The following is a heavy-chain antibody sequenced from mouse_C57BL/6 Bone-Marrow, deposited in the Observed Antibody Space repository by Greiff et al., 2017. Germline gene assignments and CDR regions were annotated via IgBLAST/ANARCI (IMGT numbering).Heavy chain of an antibody. D-gene: IGHD2-5*01. CDR3: TREGSNYPCAY. Sequence: QVHVKQSGAELVRPGASVTLSCKASGYTFTDYEMHWVKQTPVHGLEWIGAIDPETGGTAYNQKFKGKAILTADKSSSTAYMELRSLTSEDSAVYYCTREGSNYPCAYWGQGTLVTVSA. V-gene: IGHV1-15*01. J-gene: IGHJ3*01. CDR2: IDPETGGT. CDR1: GYTFTDYE.